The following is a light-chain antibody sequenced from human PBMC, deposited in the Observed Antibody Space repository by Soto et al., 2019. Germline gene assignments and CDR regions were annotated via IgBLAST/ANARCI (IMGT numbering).Light chain of an antibody. Sequence: QSALTQPASVSGSPGQSITISCTGTSSDVGSYNYVSWYQQHPGKAPKLMIYDVSNRPSGVSNRFSGSKSGNTASLTISGLQADDDADYYYCSYTSSNSVVVFGGGTKLTVL. CDR3: CSYTSSNSVVV. J-gene: IGLJ2*01. V-gene: IGLV2-14*01. CDR1: SSDVGSYNY. CDR2: DVS.